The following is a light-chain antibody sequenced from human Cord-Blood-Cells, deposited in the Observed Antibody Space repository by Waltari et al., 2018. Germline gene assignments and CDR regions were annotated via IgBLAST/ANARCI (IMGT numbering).Light chain of an antibody. CDR3: SSYTISRTLLYV. J-gene: IGLJ1*01. CDR2: EVS. V-gene: IGLV2-14*01. CDR1: SSDVGGYNY. Sequence: HSALPQPASVHGSPGQSITISCTGTSSDVGGYNYVSWYQQHPGKAPELMIYEVSKRPSRVPNRFSGSKSGNTASLTISVLQAEDEADYYCSSYTISRTLLYVFGTGTKVTVL.